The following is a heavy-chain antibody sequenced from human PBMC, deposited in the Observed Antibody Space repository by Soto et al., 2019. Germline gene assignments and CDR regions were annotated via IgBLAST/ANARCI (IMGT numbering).Heavy chain of an antibody. Sequence: GGSLRLSCAASGFTFSNYWMSWVRQAPGKGLEWVANIKQDGSEKYYVDSVKGRFTISRDNAKNSLSLQMNSLRAEDTAVYYCAREGGCSGGSCYSVSDAFDIWGQGTLVTVSS. CDR1: GFTFSNYW. CDR2: IKQDGSEK. V-gene: IGHV3-7*01. J-gene: IGHJ3*02. CDR3: AREGGCSGGSCYSVSDAFDI. D-gene: IGHD2-15*01.